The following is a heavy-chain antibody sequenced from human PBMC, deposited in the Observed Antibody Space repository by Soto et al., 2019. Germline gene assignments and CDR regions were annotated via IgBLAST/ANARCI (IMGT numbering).Heavy chain of an antibody. CDR3: ARVMVRGVGLGIGWFDP. Sequence: QVQLVQSGAEVKKPGASVKVSCKASGYTFTSYGISWVRQAPGQGLEWMGGISAYNGNTNYAQKLQGGVTTTTDASARKAYMGLSGLGSGATAVYYCARVMVRGVGLGIGWFDPWGQGTLVTVSS. V-gene: IGHV1-18*01. CDR1: GYTFTSYG. CDR2: ISAYNGNT. D-gene: IGHD3-10*01. J-gene: IGHJ5*02.